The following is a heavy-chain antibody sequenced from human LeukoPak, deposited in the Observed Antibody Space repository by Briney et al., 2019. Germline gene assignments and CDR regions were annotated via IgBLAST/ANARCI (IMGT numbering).Heavy chain of an antibody. CDR3: ARVTVAVAGTSYYYYMDV. V-gene: IGHV1-2*02. D-gene: IGHD6-19*01. CDR2: INPNSGGT. J-gene: IGHJ6*03. CDR1: GYTFTGYY. Sequence: ASVKVSCKASGYTFTGYYIHWVRQAPGQGLEWMGWINPNSGGTNYAQKFQGRVTMTRDTSISTAYMELSRLRSDDTAVYYRARVTVAVAGTSYYYYMDVWGKGTTVTVSS.